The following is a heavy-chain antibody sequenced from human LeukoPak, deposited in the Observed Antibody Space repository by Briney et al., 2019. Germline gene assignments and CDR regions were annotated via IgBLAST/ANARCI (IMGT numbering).Heavy chain of an antibody. J-gene: IGHJ4*02. CDR1: GGSISSGDYY. CDR3: ARELTYADY. CDR2: IYYSGST. V-gene: IGHV4-30-4*01. Sequence: NSSETLSLTCTVSGGSISSGDYYWSWIRQPPGKGLGWIGYIYYSGSTYYNPSLKSRVTMSVDTSKNQFSLKLSSVTAADTAVYYCARELTYADYWGQGTLVTVSS. D-gene: IGHD4/OR15-4a*01.